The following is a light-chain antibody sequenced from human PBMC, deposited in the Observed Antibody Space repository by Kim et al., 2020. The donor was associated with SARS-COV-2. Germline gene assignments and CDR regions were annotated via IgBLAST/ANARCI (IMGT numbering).Light chain of an antibody. V-gene: IGKV1-5*03. J-gene: IGKJ2*01. CDR2: LAS. Sequence: DIQMTQSPSTLSAPVGDRVTITCRASQTISTWLAWYQQKPGKAPNLLIYLASTLESGVPSRFIGSGSGTEFTLTIDSLQPDDFATYYCQHYSRFPYTFGQGTKLEIK. CDR1: QTISTW. CDR3: QHYSRFPYT.